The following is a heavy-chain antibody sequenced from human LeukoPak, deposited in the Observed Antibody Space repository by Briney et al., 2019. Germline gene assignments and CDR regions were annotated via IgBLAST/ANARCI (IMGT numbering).Heavy chain of an antibody. CDR2: IYYSGST. CDR1: GGSISSSSYY. D-gene: IGHD3-10*01. Sequence: SETLSLTFTVSGGSISSSSYYWGWIRQPPGKGLEWIGSIYYSGSTYYNPSLKSRVTISVDTSKNQFSLKLSSVTAADTAVYYCASEYGSGSYPDYWGQGTLVTVSS. CDR3: ASEYGSGSYPDY. V-gene: IGHV4-39*01. J-gene: IGHJ4*02.